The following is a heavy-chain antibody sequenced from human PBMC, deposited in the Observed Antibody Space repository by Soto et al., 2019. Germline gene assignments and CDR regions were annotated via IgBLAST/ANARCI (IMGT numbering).Heavy chain of an antibody. J-gene: IGHJ5*02. D-gene: IGHD6-6*01. V-gene: IGHV5-51*01. CDR2: IYPGDSDT. CDR3: ARLASIAARPINWFDP. CDR1: GYSFTSYW. Sequence: GESLKISCKGSGYSFTSYWIGWVRQMPGKGLEWMGIIYPGDSDTRYSPSFQGQVTISADKSISTAYLQVSSLKASDTAMYYCARLASIAARPINWFDPWGQGTLVTVSS.